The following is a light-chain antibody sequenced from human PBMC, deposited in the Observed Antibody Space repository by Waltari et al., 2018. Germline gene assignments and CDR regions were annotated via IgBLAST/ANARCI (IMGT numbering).Light chain of an antibody. CDR1: QDINSW. Sequence: DIQMTQSPSSVSASVGDRVTITCRASQDINSWLGWYQQKIGKAPKRLIYGATSLQSGVPSRFSGSGSGTDFNLTISRLQPADFATYYCQQTTSFPLTFGGGTKVEIK. J-gene: IGKJ4*01. CDR2: GAT. V-gene: IGKV1-12*01. CDR3: QQTTSFPLT.